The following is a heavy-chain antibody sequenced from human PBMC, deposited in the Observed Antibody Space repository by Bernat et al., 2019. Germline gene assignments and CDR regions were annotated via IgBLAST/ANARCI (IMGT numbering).Heavy chain of an antibody. CDR3: ARRPSSSSWYFNWYFDL. V-gene: IGHV5-51*01. Sequence: EVQLVQSGAEVKKPGESLKISCKGSGYSFTSYWIGWVRQMPGKGLEWMGIIYPGDSDTRYSPSFQRKVTISADKSIRTAYLQWSSLKASDTDMYSGARRPSSSSWYFNWYFDLWGRGTLVPVSS. CDR2: IYPGDSDT. D-gene: IGHD6-13*01. J-gene: IGHJ2*01. CDR1: GYSFTSYW.